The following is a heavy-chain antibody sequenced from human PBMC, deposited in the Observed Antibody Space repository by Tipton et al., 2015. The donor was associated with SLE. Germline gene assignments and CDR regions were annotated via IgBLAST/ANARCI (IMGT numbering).Heavy chain of an antibody. Sequence: TLSLTCSVSGGSISSHYWSWIRQPPGQGLEWIGYIYYSGTTNYNPSLKSRVAISMGTSKIQFSLRLSSVTAADTAVYFCARETRYSSDWLNSFDVWGQGTSLTVSS. CDR1: GGSISSHY. V-gene: IGHV4-59*11. J-gene: IGHJ3*01. CDR3: ARETRYSSDWLNSFDV. CDR2: IYYSGTT. D-gene: IGHD6-25*01.